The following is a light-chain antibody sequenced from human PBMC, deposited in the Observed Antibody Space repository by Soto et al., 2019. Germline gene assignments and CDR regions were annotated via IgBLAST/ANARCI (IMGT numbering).Light chain of an antibody. V-gene: IGKV3-20*01. CDR2: GAS. J-gene: IGKJ1*01. CDR1: QSVSSSNY. CDR3: QEYGGSRT. Sequence: EIVLTQSPGTLSLSPGESATLSCRASQSVSSSNYLAWYQQKPGQAPRLLIYGASSRATGIPDRFSGSGSGTDFILTISRLEPEDSAIYYCQEYGGSRTFGQGTKVEIK.